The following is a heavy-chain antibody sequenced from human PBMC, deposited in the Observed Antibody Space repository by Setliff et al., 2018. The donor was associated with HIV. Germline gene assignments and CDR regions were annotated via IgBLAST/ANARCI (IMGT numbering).Heavy chain of an antibody. D-gene: IGHD5-18*01. Sequence: SETLSLTCTVSGGSISSGGYYWSWIRQLPGKGLEWIGYIYYSGSTYYNPSLKSRVTISVDKSKNQFSLKLSSVTAADTAVYYCARGYSYGSPHMDVWGKGTTVTVSS. CDR1: GGSISSGGYY. CDR3: ARGYSYGSPHMDV. J-gene: IGHJ6*03. CDR2: IYYSGST. V-gene: IGHV4-31*03.